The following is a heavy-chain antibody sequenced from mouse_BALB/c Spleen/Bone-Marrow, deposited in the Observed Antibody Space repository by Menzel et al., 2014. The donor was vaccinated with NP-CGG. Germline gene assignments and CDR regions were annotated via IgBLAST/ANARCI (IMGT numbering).Heavy chain of an antibody. D-gene: IGHD1-1*01. V-gene: IGHV7-3*02. J-gene: IGHJ1*01. Sequence: DVKLVESGGGLVQPGGSLRLSCATSGFTFTDYYMSWVRQTPGKALEWLGSIRNKANGYTTDYSVSVKGRFTISRDNSQSILYLQMNTLRAEDSATYYCARDENYDIYWYFDVWGAGTTVTVSS. CDR1: GFTFTDYY. CDR2: IRNKANGYTT. CDR3: ARDENYDIYWYFDV.